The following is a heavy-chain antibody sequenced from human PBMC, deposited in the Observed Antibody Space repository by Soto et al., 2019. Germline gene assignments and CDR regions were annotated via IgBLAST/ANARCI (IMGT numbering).Heavy chain of an antibody. V-gene: IGHV2-26*01. CDR3: ARTIVGPTLYFDY. Sequence: SGPTLVNPTETLTLTCTVSAFSLSNRRVGVSWIRQPPAKALERLAQIFPNDEKSYSTSLKSRLTVSKDTSKSQVVLTMTNMDPVHTATYFCARTIVGPTLYFDYWG. CDR2: IFPNDEK. J-gene: IGHJ4*01. CDR1: AFSLSNRRVG. D-gene: IGHD1-26*01.